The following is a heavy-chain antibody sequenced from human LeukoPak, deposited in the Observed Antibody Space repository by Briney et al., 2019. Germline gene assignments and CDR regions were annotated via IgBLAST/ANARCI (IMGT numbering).Heavy chain of an antibody. J-gene: IGHJ6*02. CDR1: GFALSSHW. V-gene: IGHV3-7*03. Sequence: GGSLRLSCAASGFALSSHWMTWVRQVPGRGPEWVANVNRDGSETYYLDSVKGRFTISKDNAVNSLYLQLNSLRAEDTALYHCARNNGMDVWGQGTTVIVSS. CDR2: VNRDGSET. CDR3: ARNNGMDV.